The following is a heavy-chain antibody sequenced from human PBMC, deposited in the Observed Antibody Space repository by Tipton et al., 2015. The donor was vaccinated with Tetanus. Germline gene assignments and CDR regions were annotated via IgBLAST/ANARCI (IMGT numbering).Heavy chain of an antibody. Sequence: LRLSCAASGFTFSNYAMSWVRQPPGKGLEWIAFIHHSGLAFSKPSLKSRVAISMDTSKNQISLKLSSVTAADTAVYYCARRSYCSSSRCFDAFDLWGQGTMVTVSS. J-gene: IGHJ3*01. CDR1: GFTFSNYA. CDR3: ARRSYCSSSRCFDAFDL. CDR2: IHHSGLA. V-gene: IGHV4-59*01. D-gene: IGHD2-2*01.